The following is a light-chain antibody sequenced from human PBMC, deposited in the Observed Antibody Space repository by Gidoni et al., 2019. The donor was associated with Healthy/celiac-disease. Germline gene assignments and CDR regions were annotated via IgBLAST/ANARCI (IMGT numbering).Light chain of an antibody. CDR1: QSVLYSSNNKNY. CDR2: WAS. J-gene: IGKJ4*01. V-gene: IGKV4-1*01. Sequence: DIVMTQSPDSLAVSLGERATINCKSSQSVLYSSNNKNYLAWYQQKPGQPPKLLIYWASTRESGVPDRFSSSGSGTDFTLTISSLQAEDVAVYYCQQYYSTLLTFGGXTKVEIK. CDR3: QQYYSTLLT.